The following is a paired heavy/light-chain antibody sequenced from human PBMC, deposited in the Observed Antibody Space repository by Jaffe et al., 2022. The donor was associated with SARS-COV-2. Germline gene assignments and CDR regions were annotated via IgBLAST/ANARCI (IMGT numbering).Heavy chain of an antibody. J-gene: IGHJ6*02. CDR2: ITGSGTTT. Sequence: VKLVESGGGLVQPGGSLRLSCVASGFTFSNFALDWVRQAPGKGLEWVAGITGSGTTTEYASSVKGRFTISRDSRKRMVILQMNGLRAEDSATYYCTKEAFSTIYYGFDVWGQGTTVTVSS. D-gene: IGHD1-1*01. CDR3: TKEAFSTIYYGFDV. CDR1: GFTFSNFA. V-gene: IGHV3-23*04.
Light chain of an antibody. J-gene: IGLJ1*01. CDR1: SSNIGTNS. Sequence: QSVLTQPPSASGTPGQRVTISCSGSSSNIGTNSVNWYQQFPGSAPKLLIYSNVQRPSGVPDRFSGSKSGTSASLAISGLQSDDEADYYCASWDDSLNGYVFGTGTTVSVL. V-gene: IGLV1-44*01. CDR2: SNV. CDR3: ASWDDSLNGYV.